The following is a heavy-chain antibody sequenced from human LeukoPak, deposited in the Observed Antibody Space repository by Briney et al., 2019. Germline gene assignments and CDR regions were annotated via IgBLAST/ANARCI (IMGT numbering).Heavy chain of an antibody. CDR1: EFTFSSYA. Sequence: GGSLRLSCVGFEFTFSSYAMGWVRQAPGKGLEWVSVISGNSGNKYYADFVKGRFTISRDNSKNTLYLQMNSLRAEDTAVYYCAKDLVGAGAFDIWGQGTMVTVSS. D-gene: IGHD2-8*02. J-gene: IGHJ3*02. CDR3: AKDLVGAGAFDI. CDR2: ISGNSGNK. V-gene: IGHV3-23*01.